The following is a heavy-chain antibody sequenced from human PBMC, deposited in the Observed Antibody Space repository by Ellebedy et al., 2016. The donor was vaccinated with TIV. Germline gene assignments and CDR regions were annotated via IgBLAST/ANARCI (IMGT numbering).Heavy chain of an antibody. CDR1: GGSFSSFA. D-gene: IGHD1-26*01. J-gene: IGHJ4*02. CDR2: IIPIYGIP. Sequence: AASVKVSCKASGGSFSSFAISWVRQAPGQGLEWMGGIIPIYGIPNHAPKFQGRVTISADESTSTAYLDLTSLRSEDTAMYYCARGIAGATAAGPFDFWGQGTLVTVSS. V-gene: IGHV1-69*13. CDR3: ARGIAGATAAGPFDF.